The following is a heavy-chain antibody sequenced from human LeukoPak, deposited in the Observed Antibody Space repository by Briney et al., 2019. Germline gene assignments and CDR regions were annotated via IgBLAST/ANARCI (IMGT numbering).Heavy chain of an antibody. V-gene: IGHV4-59*08. D-gene: IGHD1/OR15-1a*01. CDR1: GGSIRSYY. CDR3: ARTPNRFYDF. CDR2: IYSDGST. Sequence: SETLSLTCTVSGGSIRSYYWSWIRQPPGKGLEWIGYIYSDGSTNYNPSLRSRVTMSVDTSKNQFSLKLSSVTAADTALYYCARTPNRFYDFWGQGTLVTVSS. J-gene: IGHJ4*02.